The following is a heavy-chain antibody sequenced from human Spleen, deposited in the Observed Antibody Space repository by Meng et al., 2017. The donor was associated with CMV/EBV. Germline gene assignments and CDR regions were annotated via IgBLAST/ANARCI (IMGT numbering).Heavy chain of an antibody. CDR1: FTFSNYA. V-gene: IGHV3-23*03. D-gene: IGHD6-19*01. Sequence: FTFSNYAMSWVRQAPGKGLEWVSVIYAGNGGTYYADSVKGRFTVSRDISKNTMYLQMNSLRAADTAVYYCAKGGYSSGWFTWYFDYWGQGTLVTVSS. J-gene: IGHJ4*02. CDR3: AKGGYSSGWFTWYFDY. CDR2: IYAGNGGT.